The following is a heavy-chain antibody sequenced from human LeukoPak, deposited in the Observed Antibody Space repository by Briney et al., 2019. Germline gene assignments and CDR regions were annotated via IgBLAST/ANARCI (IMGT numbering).Heavy chain of an antibody. CDR2: ISGSGGST. CDR3: AKVERTGVSSARDY. D-gene: IGHD6-13*01. Sequence: GGSLRLSCAASGFTFSSYSMRWVRQAPGKGLEWVTAISGSGGSTYCADVVEGRFTVSRDNSKNTLYLQMKSLSAEDTAVYYCAKVERTGVSSARDYWGQGTLVSV. J-gene: IGHJ4*02. V-gene: IGHV3-23*01. CDR1: GFTFSSYS.